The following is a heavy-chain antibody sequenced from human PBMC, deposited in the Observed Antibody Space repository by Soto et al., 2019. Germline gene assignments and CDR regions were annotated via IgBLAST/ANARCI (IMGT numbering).Heavy chain of an antibody. D-gene: IGHD1-26*01. CDR2: IIPIFATV. J-gene: IGHJ6*02. V-gene: IGHV1-69*06. Sequence: QVQLLQSGSEVRKPGSSVKVSCKASGGTHNNYAFTWVRQARGQGLEWVGGIIPIFATVVYAQRFEGRVTISADTSTSKAYMELTNLSFDDTAVYYCILWWEAVRYQYYFLDVWGQGTAITVSS. CDR1: GGTHNNYA. CDR3: ILWWEAVRYQYYFLDV.